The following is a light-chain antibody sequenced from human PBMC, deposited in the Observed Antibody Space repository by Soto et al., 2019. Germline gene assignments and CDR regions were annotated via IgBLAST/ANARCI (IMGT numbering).Light chain of an antibody. CDR3: CSYAGNRTYG. V-gene: IGLV2-23*02. J-gene: IGLJ1*01. CDR1: SSDVGNYNL. CDR2: EVS. Sequence: QSALTQPASVSGSPGQSISISCTGTSSDVGNYNLVSWYQQHPGKAPKVMIYEVSQRPSGVSNRFSASKSGNTASLTISGLQAEDEADYYCCSYAGNRTYGFGSGTKVTVL.